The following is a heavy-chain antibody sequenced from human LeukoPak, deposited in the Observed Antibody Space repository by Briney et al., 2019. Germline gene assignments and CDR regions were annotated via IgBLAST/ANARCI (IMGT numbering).Heavy chain of an antibody. CDR1: GYTFSSHA. CDR2: IIPIFGTA. Sequence: ASVKVSCKAFGYTFSSHAMNWVRQAPGQGLEWMGGIIPIFGTANYAQKFQGRVTITADESTSTAYMELSSLRSEDTAVYYCARDRRGGRVMTALALSAFDYWGQGTLVTVSS. CDR3: ARDRRGGRVMTALALSAFDY. J-gene: IGHJ4*02. V-gene: IGHV1-69*13. D-gene: IGHD2-21*02.